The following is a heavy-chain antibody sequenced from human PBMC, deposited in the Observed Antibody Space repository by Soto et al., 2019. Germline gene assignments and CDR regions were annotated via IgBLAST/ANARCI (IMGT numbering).Heavy chain of an antibody. CDR2: INSDGSST. D-gene: IGHD2-15*01. CDR1: GLTFSSYW. V-gene: IGHV3-74*01. J-gene: IGHJ4*02. CDR3: VRTSLVVAAATREDY. Sequence: GGSLRLACAASGLTFSSYWMRWVRQAPGKGLVWVSRINSDGSSTSYADSVKGRFTISRDNAKNTLYLQMNSLGAEDTAVYYCVRTSLVVAAATREDYWGQGTLVTVSS.